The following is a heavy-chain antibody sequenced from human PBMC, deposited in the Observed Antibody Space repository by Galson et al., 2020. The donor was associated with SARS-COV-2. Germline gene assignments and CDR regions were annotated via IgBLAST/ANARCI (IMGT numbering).Heavy chain of an antibody. J-gene: IGHJ4*02. Sequence: TGGSLRLSCAASGFTFSSYAMHWVRQAPGKGLEWVAVISYDGSNKYYADSVKGRFTISRDNSKNTLYLQMNSLRAEDTAVYYGARDLGGYSGGWGQGTLVTVSS. CDR3: ARDLGGYSGG. CDR1: GFTFSSYA. V-gene: IGHV3-30-3*01. D-gene: IGHD6-25*01. CDR2: ISYDGSNK.